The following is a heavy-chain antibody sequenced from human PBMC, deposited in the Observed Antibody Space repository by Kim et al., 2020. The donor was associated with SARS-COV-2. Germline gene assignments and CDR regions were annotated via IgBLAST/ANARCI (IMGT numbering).Heavy chain of an antibody. CDR1: GFTFSDHY. CDR3: ARIYCSSSNCHKEYYYGIDV. J-gene: IGHJ6*02. D-gene: IGHD2-2*02. V-gene: IGHV3-72*01. Sequence: GGSLRLSCAASGFTFSDHYMDWVRQAPGKGLEWVGRIRNKANSYTTEYAASVKGRFTISRDDSKNSVYLQMNSLKTEDTAVYYCARIYCSSSNCHKEYYYGIDVWGQGTTVTVSS. CDR2: IRNKANSYTT.